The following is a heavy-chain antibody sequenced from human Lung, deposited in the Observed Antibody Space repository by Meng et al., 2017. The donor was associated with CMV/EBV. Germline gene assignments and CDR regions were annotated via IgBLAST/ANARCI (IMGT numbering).Heavy chain of an antibody. V-gene: IGHV3-30*04. D-gene: IGHD1-26*01. CDR2: ISYDGSNK. CDR1: GFTFSSYA. Sequence: SCAASGFTFSSYAMHWVRQAPGKGLEWVAVISYDGSNKYYADSVKGRFTISRDNSKNTLYLQMNSLRAEDTAVYYCARDVIVGALSGGDAFDIWAKGQWSPSPQ. CDR3: ARDVIVGALSGGDAFDI. J-gene: IGHJ3*02.